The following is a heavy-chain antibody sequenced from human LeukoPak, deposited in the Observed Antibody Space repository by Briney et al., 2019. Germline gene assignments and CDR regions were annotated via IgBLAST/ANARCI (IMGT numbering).Heavy chain of an antibody. D-gene: IGHD2-15*01. CDR2: ISSSSSYI. CDR3: ARDLADRRYCSGGSCYSGSDY. Sequence: GGSLRLSCVASGFTFSSYGMYWVRQAPGKGLEWVSSISSSSSYIYYADSVKGRFTISRDNAKNSLYLQMNSLRAEDTAVYYCARDLADRRYCSGGSCYSGSDYWGQGTLVTVSS. CDR1: GFTFSSYG. V-gene: IGHV3-21*01. J-gene: IGHJ4*02.